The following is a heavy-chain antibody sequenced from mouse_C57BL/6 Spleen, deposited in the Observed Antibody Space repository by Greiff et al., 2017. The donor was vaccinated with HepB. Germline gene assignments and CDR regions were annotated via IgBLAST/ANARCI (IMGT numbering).Heavy chain of an antibody. CDR3: ARSYDYLYAMDY. V-gene: IGHV1-82*01. Sequence: QVQLKQSGPELVKPGASVKISCKASGYAFSSSWMNWVKQRPGKGLEWIGRIYPGDGDTNYNGKFKGKATLTADKSSSTAYMQLSSLTSEDSAVYFCARSYDYLYAMDYWGQRTSVTVSS. D-gene: IGHD2-4*01. CDR1: GYAFSSSW. J-gene: IGHJ4*01. CDR2: IYPGDGDT.